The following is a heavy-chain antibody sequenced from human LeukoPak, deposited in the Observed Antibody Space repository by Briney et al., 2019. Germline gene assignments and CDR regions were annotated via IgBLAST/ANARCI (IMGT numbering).Heavy chain of an antibody. CDR3: ARPPHIAAAGQD. CDR1: GFTFSAYA. J-gene: IGHJ4*02. Sequence: PGGSLRLSCAASGFTFSAYAMTWVRQAPGKGLEWVANIKRDGSEEYYMDSVKGRFTISRDNAKNSLYLQMNSLRAEDTALYYCARPPHIAAAGQDWGQGTLVTVSS. D-gene: IGHD6-13*01. V-gene: IGHV3-7*01. CDR2: IKRDGSEE.